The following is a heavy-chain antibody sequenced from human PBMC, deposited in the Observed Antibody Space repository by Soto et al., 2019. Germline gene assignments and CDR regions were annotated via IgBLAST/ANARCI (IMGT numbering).Heavy chain of an antibody. V-gene: IGHV4-39*01. J-gene: IGHJ6*02. CDR3: APLTVSLSGPYGIHV. Sequence: PSETLSLTCIISGYSVSSSDYYWAWIRQPPGKGLEWIGSMLYSGLTYYNPSLKSRVTLSVDTSKNQFSVRLNSVTASDTAVYYCAPLTVSLSGPYGIHVWGQGTTVTVS. CDR1: GYSVSSSDYY. D-gene: IGHD2-15*01. CDR2: MLYSGLT.